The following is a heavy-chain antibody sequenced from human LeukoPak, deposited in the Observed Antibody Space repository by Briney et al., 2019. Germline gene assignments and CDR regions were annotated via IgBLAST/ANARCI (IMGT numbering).Heavy chain of an antibody. CDR3: ARALSGYYDFWSGSTLFDY. Sequence: GASVKVSCKASGYTFTSYGISWVRQAPGQGLEWMGWISAYNGNTNYAQKLQGRVTMTTDTSTSTAHMELRSLRSDDTAVYYCARALSGYYDFWSGSTLFDYWGQGTLVTVSS. CDR2: ISAYNGNT. V-gene: IGHV1-18*01. J-gene: IGHJ4*02. D-gene: IGHD3-3*01. CDR1: GYTFTSYG.